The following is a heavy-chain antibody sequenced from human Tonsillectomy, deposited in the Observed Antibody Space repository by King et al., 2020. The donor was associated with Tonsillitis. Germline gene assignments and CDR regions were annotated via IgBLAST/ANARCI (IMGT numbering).Heavy chain of an antibody. Sequence: QLQESGPGLVKPSETLSLTCTVSGSISGSYWSWIRQPPGKGLEWMGYIYYSGTTNYNPSLRSRITISVDTSNNQFSLKLSSLTAADTAVYYCARLDYFGSGSYWYFDLWGRGTLVTVSS. J-gene: IGHJ2*01. CDR3: ARLDYFGSGSYWYFDL. D-gene: IGHD3-10*01. V-gene: IGHV4-59*08. CDR1: GSISGSY. CDR2: IYYSGTT.